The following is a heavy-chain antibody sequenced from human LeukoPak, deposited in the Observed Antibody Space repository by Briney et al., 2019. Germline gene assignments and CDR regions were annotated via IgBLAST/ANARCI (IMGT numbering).Heavy chain of an antibody. V-gene: IGHV3-30*04. D-gene: IGHD6-6*01. CDR3: TSVAARFYYYYYMDV. CDR2: ISYDGSNK. CDR1: GFTFISYA. J-gene: IGHJ6*03. Sequence: GGSLRLSCAASGFTFISYAIHWVRQAPGKGLEWVAVISYDGSNKYYADSVKGRFTISRDNSKNTLYLQMNSLRAEDTAVYYCTSVAARFYYYYYMDVWGKGTTVTVSS.